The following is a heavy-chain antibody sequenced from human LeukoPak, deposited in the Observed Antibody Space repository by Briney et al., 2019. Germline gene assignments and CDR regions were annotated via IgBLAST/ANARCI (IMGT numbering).Heavy chain of an antibody. D-gene: IGHD2-2*01. J-gene: IGHJ4*02. V-gene: IGHV3-33*01. Sequence: GGSLRLSCAASGFTFNSYCMFWVRQAPGKGREWVAFIWPDGSNKLYGDSVKGRFTISRDNSKNTVYLQMNSLRAEDTAVYYCARDYCRTTSCLESWGQGTLVTVSS. CDR1: GFTFNSYC. CDR2: IWPDGSNK. CDR3: ARDYCRTTSCLES.